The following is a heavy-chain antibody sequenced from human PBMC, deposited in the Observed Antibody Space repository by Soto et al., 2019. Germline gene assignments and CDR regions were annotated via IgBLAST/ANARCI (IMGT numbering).Heavy chain of an antibody. Sequence: QVQLVQSGAEVKKPGSSVKVSCKASGGTFSSYAISWVRQAPGQGLEWMGGIIPIFGTANYAQKFQGRVTITADKSTRTAYMELSSLRSEDTAVYYCARELGVTMVRGVIKRSWFDPWGQGTLVTVSS. CDR2: IIPIFGTA. D-gene: IGHD3-10*01. V-gene: IGHV1-69*06. CDR3: ARELGVTMVRGVIKRSWFDP. J-gene: IGHJ5*02. CDR1: GGTFSSYA.